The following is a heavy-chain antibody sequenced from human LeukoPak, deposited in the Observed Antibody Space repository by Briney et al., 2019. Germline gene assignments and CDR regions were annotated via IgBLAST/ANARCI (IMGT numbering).Heavy chain of an antibody. CDR1: GFTFSSYS. V-gene: IGHV3-21*01. J-gene: IGHJ6*04. D-gene: IGHD3-10*01. CDR2: ISSSSSYI. CDR3: ARDPTRDDGEAMVRGAPYYGMDV. Sequence: GGSLRLSCAASGFTFSSYSMNWVRQAPGKGLEWVSSISSSSSYIYYADSVKGRFTISRDNAKNSLYLQMNSLRAEDTAVYYCARDPTRDDGEAMVRGAPYYGMDVWGKGTTVTVSS.